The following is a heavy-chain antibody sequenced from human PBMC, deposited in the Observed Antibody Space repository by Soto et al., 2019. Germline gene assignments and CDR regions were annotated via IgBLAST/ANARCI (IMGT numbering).Heavy chain of an antibody. D-gene: IGHD3-10*01. Sequence: VGSLRLSCAASGFTFSSYAMSWVRQAPGKGLEWVSAISGSGGSTYYADSVKGRFTISRDNSKNTLYLQMNSLRAEDTAVYYCAKFSGSSPYYGMDVWGQGTTVTVSS. J-gene: IGHJ6*02. CDR3: AKFSGSSPYYGMDV. CDR1: GFTFSSYA. V-gene: IGHV3-23*01. CDR2: ISGSGGST.